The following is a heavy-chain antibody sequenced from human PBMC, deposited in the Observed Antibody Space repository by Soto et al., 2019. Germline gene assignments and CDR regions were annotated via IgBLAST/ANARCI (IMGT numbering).Heavy chain of an antibody. V-gene: IGHV3-33*01. J-gene: IGHJ6*02. CDR3: AREGNGMDV. CDR1: GFTFSSYG. Sequence: QVQLVASGGGVVQPGRSLRLSCAASGFTFSSYGMHWVRQAPGKGLEWVAVIWYDGSNKYYADYVKGRFTISRDNSKNTLYLQMNSLRVEDTAVYYCAREGNGMDVWGQGTTVTVSS. CDR2: IWYDGSNK.